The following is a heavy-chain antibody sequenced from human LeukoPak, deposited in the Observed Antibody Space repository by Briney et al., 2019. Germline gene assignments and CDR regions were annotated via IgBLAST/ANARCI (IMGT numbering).Heavy chain of an antibody. Sequence: PSETLSLTCTVSGGSTSFYYWSWIRQPPGKGLEWIGYIYYSGSTNYNPSLKSRVTISVDKSKNQFSLKLSSVTAADTAVYYCASKSFGWYNYFDYWGQGTLVTVSS. D-gene: IGHD6-19*01. CDR1: GGSTSFYY. CDR3: ASKSFGWYNYFDY. J-gene: IGHJ4*02. V-gene: IGHV4-59*12. CDR2: IYYSGST.